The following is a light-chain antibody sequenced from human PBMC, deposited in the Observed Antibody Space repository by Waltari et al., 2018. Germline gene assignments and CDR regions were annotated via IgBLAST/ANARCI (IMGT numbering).Light chain of an antibody. CDR2: KVS. Sequence: DVVLAQSPLSLPVTLGQPASISCRSSQSLVNTDGNIYLNWFHQRPGQSPRRLIYKVSNRDSGVTDRFSGSGSGTDFTLKSSRLEADDVGVYFCMQGTHWLPTFGQGTKVEIK. CDR1: QSLVNTDGNIY. CDR3: MQGTHWLPT. J-gene: IGKJ1*01. V-gene: IGKV2-30*01.